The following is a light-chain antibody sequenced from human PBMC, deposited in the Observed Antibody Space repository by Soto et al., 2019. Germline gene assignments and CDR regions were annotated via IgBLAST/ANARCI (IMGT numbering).Light chain of an antibody. Sequence: EIVLTQSPGTLSLSPGERATLSCRASQSVSSSDLAWHQQKPGQAPRLLIYGASGRATGVPDRFSGSGSGTDFTLTISGLEPGDFAVYYCRHYGSSPPMYTFGQGTKLEIK. CDR3: RHYGSSPPMYT. V-gene: IGKV3-20*01. J-gene: IGKJ2*01. CDR1: QSVSSSD. CDR2: GAS.